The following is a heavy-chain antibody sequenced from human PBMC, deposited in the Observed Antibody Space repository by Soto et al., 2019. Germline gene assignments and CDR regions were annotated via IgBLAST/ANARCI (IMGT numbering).Heavy chain of an antibody. Sequence: GASVKVSCKASGYTFTSYGISWVRQAPGQGLEWMGWISAYNGNTNYAQKLQGRVTMTTDTSTSTAYMELRSLRSDDTAVYYCARDGHGDYIWGSYRPDYWGQGTQVTVSS. J-gene: IGHJ4*02. CDR3: ARDGHGDYIWGSYRPDY. V-gene: IGHV1-18*01. CDR2: ISAYNGNT. D-gene: IGHD3-16*02. CDR1: GYTFTSYG.